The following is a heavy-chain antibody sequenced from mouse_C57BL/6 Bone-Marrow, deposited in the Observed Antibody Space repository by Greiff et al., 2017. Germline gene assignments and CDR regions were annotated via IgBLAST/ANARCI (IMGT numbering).Heavy chain of an antibody. V-gene: IGHV1-55*01. CDR2: IYPGSGST. CDR1: GYTFTSYW. D-gene: IGHD1-1*01. J-gene: IGHJ4*01. CDR3: ARRVTTVVAKDYAMDY. Sequence: VQLQQPGAELVKPGASVKMSCKASGYTFTSYWITWVKQRPGQGLEWIGDIYPGSGSTNYNEKFKSKATLTVDTSSSTAYMQLSSLTSEDSAVYYGARRVTTVVAKDYAMDYWGQGTSVTVSS.